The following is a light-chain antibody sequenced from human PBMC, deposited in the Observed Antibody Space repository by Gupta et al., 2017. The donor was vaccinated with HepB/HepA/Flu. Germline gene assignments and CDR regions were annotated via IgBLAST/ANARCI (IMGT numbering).Light chain of an antibody. CDR2: GAS. V-gene: IGKV3-20*01. CDR1: QSIRSTY. CDR3: HHEGSPPFT. J-gene: IGKJ3*01. Sequence: DIVLTHSPGTLSLSPGERATLSCRASQSIRSTYLAWFQKKPGQATRLLIYGASNRATGIADRCRGSESGTQFTLTISRQEPEDFAVYYCHHEGSPPFTFGHGTKVEIK.